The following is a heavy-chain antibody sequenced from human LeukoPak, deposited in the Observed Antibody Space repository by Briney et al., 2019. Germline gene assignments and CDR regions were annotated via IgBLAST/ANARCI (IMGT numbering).Heavy chain of an antibody. D-gene: IGHD6-6*01. CDR1: GFTFSSYS. CDR3: ASTIIAARGPLYYYYGMDV. CDR2: ISSSSSYI. Sequence: GGSLRLSCAASGFTFSSYSMNWVRQAPGKGLEWVSSISSSSSYIYYADSVKGRFTISRDNAKNSLYLQMNSLRAEDTAVYYCASTIIAARGPLYYYYGMDVWGQGTTVTVSS. J-gene: IGHJ6*02. V-gene: IGHV3-21*01.